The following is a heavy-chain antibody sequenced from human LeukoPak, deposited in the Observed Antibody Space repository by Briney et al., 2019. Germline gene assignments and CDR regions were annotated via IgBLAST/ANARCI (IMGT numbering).Heavy chain of an antibody. CDR2: IIPIFGTA. CDR1: GGTFSSYA. V-gene: IGHV1-69*13. Sequence: ASVKVSCTASGGTFSSYAINWVRQAPGQGLEWMGGIIPIFGTANYAQKFQGRVTITADESTSTAYMELSSLRSEDTAVYYCASPNVVGLHYYYYGMDVWGQGTTVTVSS. CDR3: ASPNVVGLHYYYYGMDV. J-gene: IGHJ6*02. D-gene: IGHD2-15*01.